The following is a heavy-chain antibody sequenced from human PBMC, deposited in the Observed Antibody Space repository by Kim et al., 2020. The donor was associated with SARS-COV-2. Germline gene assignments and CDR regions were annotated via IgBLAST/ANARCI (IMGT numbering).Heavy chain of an antibody. Sequence: GGSLRLSCAASGFTFSSYAMHWVRQAPGKGLEWVAVISYDGSNKYYADSVKGRFTISRDNSKNTLYLQMNSLRAEDTAVYYCARGLHCSSTSCYPKALYYYYYYGMDVWGQGTTVTVSS. V-gene: IGHV3-30-3*01. J-gene: IGHJ6*02. CDR3: ARGLHCSSTSCYPKALYYYYYYGMDV. CDR2: ISYDGSNK. CDR1: GFTFSSYA. D-gene: IGHD2-2*01.